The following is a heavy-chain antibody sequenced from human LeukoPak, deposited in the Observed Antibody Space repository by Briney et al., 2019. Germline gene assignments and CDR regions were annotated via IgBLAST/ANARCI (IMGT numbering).Heavy chain of an antibody. CDR1: GGSISSYY. CDR2: IYHSGNT. Sequence: SETLSLTCTVSGGSISSYYWGWIRQPPGKGLEWIGTIYHSGNTYYNPSLKSRVTISLGTSKNQFSLKLSSVTAADTAVYYCARGLGGSSWFQTHNWFDPWGQGTLVTVSS. CDR3: ARGLGGSSWFQTHNWFDP. V-gene: IGHV4-59*04. J-gene: IGHJ5*02. D-gene: IGHD6-13*01.